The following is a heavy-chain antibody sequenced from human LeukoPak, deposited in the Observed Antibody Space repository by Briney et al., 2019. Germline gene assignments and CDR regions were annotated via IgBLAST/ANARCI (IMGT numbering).Heavy chain of an antibody. J-gene: IGHJ4*02. CDR2: INHSGST. V-gene: IGHV4-34*01. CDR3: ARAPAPYYGDAYFDY. Sequence: PSETLSLTCNVSGGSFSGYYWSWIRQPPGKGLEWIGEINHSGSTNYNPSIKSRVTISVDTSKNKFSLKLSSVTAADTAVYYCARAPAPYYGDAYFDYWGQGTLVTVSS. D-gene: IGHD4-17*01. CDR1: GGSFSGYY.